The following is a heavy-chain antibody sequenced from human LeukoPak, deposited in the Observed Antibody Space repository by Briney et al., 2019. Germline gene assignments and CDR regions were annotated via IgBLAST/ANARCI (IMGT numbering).Heavy chain of an antibody. J-gene: IGHJ3*02. CDR2: IYPGDSDT. Sequence: GESLKISCKGSGYSFTSYWIGWVRQMPGKGLEWMGIIYPGDSDTRYSPSFQGQVTISADKSISTAYLQWSSLQASDIAMYYCAKVLGGYGSAFDIWGQGTMVTVSS. V-gene: IGHV5-51*01. D-gene: IGHD3-16*01. CDR3: AKVLGGYGSAFDI. CDR1: GYSFTSYW.